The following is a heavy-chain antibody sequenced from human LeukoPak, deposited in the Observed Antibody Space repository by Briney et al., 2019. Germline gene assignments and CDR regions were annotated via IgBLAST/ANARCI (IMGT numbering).Heavy chain of an antibody. CDR1: GFTFSTYG. D-gene: IGHD6-19*01. J-gene: IGHJ4*02. Sequence: GRSLRLSCAASGFTFSTYGMHWVRQAPGKGLEWVALISYDGTNEYYADSVKDRFTISRDNSKNTLYLQMNSLRAEDTAVYYCAKESIAVAGCFDYWGQGTLVTVSS. CDR2: ISYDGTNE. CDR3: AKESIAVAGCFDY. V-gene: IGHV3-30*18.